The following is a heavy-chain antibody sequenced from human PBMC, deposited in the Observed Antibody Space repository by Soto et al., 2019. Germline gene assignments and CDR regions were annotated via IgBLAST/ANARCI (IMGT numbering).Heavy chain of an antibody. Sequence: QITLKESGPTLVKPTQTLTLTCTFSGFSLTTRGVGVGWIRQTPGKALEGLALIYWDDDKRYSPSLQSRLSIPNDTSKNQVVLTITNVDPVDTATYYCAHIPNYYQYDWFDPWGQGTLVSVSS. CDR2: IYWDDDK. D-gene: IGHD3-16*01. CDR1: GFSLTTRGVG. V-gene: IGHV2-5*02. CDR3: AHIPNYYQYDWFDP. J-gene: IGHJ5*02.